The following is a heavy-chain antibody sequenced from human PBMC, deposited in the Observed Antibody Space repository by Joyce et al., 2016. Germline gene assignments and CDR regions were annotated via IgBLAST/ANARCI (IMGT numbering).Heavy chain of an antibody. D-gene: IGHD6-19*01. CDR2: MYFSGNT. CDR3: AREKRYSSGWNYYYYMDV. J-gene: IGHJ6*03. Sequence: QVQLQESGPGLVKPSETLSLICTVSGGSMSSYYWSWIRQPAGKGLEWIGRMYFSGNTNYNPSLKRRVTMSVDTSKNQFSLKLNSVTAADTAVYYCAREKRYSSGWNYYYYMDVWGKGATVTVSS. V-gene: IGHV4-4*07. CDR1: GGSMSSYY.